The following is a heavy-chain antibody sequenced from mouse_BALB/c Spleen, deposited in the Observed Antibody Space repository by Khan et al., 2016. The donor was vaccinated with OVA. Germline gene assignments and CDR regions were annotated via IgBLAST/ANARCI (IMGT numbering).Heavy chain of an antibody. V-gene: IGHV3-2*02. CDR2: ISYSGNT. CDR3: ARVYGGDFDY. D-gene: IGHD1-1*01. CDR1: GYSITSDYA. J-gene: IGHJ2*01. Sequence: VQLKQSGPGLVKPSQSLSLTCTVTGYSITSDYAWNWIRQFPGNKLEWMGYISYSGNTNYNPSLKGRISITRDTSKNQFFLQLNSVTTEDTATYYCARVYGGDFDYWGQGTTLTVSS.